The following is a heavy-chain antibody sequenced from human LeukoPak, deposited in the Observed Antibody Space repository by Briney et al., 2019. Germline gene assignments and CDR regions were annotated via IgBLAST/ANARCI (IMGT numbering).Heavy chain of an antibody. V-gene: IGHV1-69*06. D-gene: IGHD3-10*01. CDR2: IIPIFGTA. CDR1: GGTFSSYA. CDR3: ARDRGDNWFDP. J-gene: IGHJ5*02. Sequence: EASVKVSCKASGGTFSSYAFSWVRQAPGQGLEWMGGIIPIFGTANYAQKFQGRVTITADKSTSTAYMELSSLRSEDTAVYYCARDRGDNWFDPWGQGTLVTVSS.